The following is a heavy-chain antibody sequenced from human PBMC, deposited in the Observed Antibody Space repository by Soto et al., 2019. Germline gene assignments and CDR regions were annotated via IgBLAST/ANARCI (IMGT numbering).Heavy chain of an antibody. D-gene: IGHD1-26*01. J-gene: IGHJ3*02. Sequence: EVQLVESGGGLVKPGGSLRLSCAASGFTFSNAWMSWVRQAPGKGLEWVGRIKSKTDGGTTDYAAPVKGRFTISRDDSKNTLYLQMNSLKTEDTAVYYCTTVAIGIVGAPDAFDIWGQGTMVTVSS. CDR1: GFTFSNAW. CDR3: TTVAIGIVGAPDAFDI. CDR2: IKSKTDGGTT. V-gene: IGHV3-15*01.